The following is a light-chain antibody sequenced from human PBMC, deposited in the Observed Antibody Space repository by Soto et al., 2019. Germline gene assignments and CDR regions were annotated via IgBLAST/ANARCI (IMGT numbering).Light chain of an antibody. Sequence: QSALTQPASVSGSPGQSLTISCTGTSSDLGSYNLVSWYQQHPGKAPKLMIYEVNKRPSGVSNRFSASKSGNTASLTISGLQAEDEAEYYCCSYAGSSTSWVFGGGTKLTVL. V-gene: IGLV2-23*02. CDR2: EVN. CDR1: SSDLGSYNL. J-gene: IGLJ3*02. CDR3: CSYAGSSTSWV.